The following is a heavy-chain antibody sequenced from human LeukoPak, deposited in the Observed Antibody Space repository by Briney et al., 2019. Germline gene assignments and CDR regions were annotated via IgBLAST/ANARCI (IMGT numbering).Heavy chain of an antibody. CDR2: NKQDGSEE. Sequence: GSLKPSRATSGFNLNNYWMGWVRQAPGEGLEWVGNNKQDGSEEYYVDSVRGRFTISRDNAKNSLYLQMNSLRAEDTAVYYCARPYDSNRDHSGYGYWGRGTLVTVSS. D-gene: IGHD5-12*01. CDR3: ARPYDSNRDHSGYGY. CDR1: GFNLNNYW. J-gene: IGHJ4*02. V-gene: IGHV3-7*02.